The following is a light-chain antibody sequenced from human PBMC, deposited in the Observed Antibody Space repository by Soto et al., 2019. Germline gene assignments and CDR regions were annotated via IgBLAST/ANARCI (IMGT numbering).Light chain of an antibody. J-gene: IGLJ1*01. CDR2: GVS. CDR1: RSDIGSYNY. Sequence: QSALAQPASVSGSPGQSITISCSGTRSDIGSYNYVAWYQQFPGKTPKILIYGVSNRPSGVSSRFSGSKSGNTASLTISGLQAEDEADYYCISYTGSSTSYVFGSGPKV. V-gene: IGLV2-14*01. CDR3: ISYTGSSTSYV.